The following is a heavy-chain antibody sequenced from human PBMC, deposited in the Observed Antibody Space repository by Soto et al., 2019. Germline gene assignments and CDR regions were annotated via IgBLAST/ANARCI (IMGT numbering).Heavy chain of an antibody. V-gene: IGHV3-49*04. Sequence: GGSLRLSCTASGFTFGDYAMSWVRQAPGKGLEWVGFVRSKAYGGTTEYAASVKGRFTISRDDSKSIAYLQMNSLKTEDTAVYYCTRDIVVVPAAIGGGYYYYGMDVWGQGTTVTVSS. D-gene: IGHD2-2*01. CDR1: GFTFGDYA. CDR3: TRDIVVVPAAIGGGYYYYGMDV. J-gene: IGHJ6*02. CDR2: VRSKAYGGTT.